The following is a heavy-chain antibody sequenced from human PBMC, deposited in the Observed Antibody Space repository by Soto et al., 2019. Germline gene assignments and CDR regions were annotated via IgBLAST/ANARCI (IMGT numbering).Heavy chain of an antibody. Sequence: EVQLVQSGAEVKKPGESLKISCKGSGYTFSRYWIGWVRQMPGKGLEWMGIIYPGDSDTRYSPSFQGQVTFSANKSLSTAYLQGSSMKASDTAVYYCARQVDCDNPVCSSHMDVWGKGTTVSVSS. V-gene: IGHV5-51*01. J-gene: IGHJ6*03. D-gene: IGHD2-15*01. CDR2: IYPGDSDT. CDR3: ARQVDCDNPVCSSHMDV. CDR1: GYTFSRYW.